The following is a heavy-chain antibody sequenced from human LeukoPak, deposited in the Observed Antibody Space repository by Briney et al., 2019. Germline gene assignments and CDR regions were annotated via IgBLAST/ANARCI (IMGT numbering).Heavy chain of an antibody. CDR1: GYTLTSYY. J-gene: IGHJ6*02. CDR3: ARDPYDSSGYYYLRGYLGYYYGMDV. D-gene: IGHD3-22*01. Sequence: GASVKVSCKASGYTLTSYYMHWVRQAPGQGLEWMGGIIPIFGTANYAQKFQGRVTITADESTSTAYMELSSLRSEDTAVYYCARDPYDSSGYYYLRGYLGYYYGMDVWGQGTTVTVSS. V-gene: IGHV1-69*13. CDR2: IIPIFGTA.